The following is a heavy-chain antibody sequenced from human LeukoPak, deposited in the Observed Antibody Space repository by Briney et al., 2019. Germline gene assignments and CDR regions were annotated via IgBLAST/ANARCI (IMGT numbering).Heavy chain of an antibody. Sequence: PSETLSLTCTVSGGSISSGGYYWSWIRQHPGKGLEWIGYIYYSGSTYYNPSLKSRVTISVDTSKNQFSLKLSSVTAADTAVYYCARDRGGSYHGVHYFDYWGQGTLVTVSS. V-gene: IGHV4-31*03. CDR3: ARDRGGSYHGVHYFDY. CDR2: IYYSGST. J-gene: IGHJ4*02. CDR1: GGSISSGGYY. D-gene: IGHD1-26*01.